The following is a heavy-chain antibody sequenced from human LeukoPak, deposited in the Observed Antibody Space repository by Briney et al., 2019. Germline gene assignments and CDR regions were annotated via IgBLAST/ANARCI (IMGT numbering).Heavy chain of an antibody. CDR2: ISAYNGGT. CDR3: ARGGTYYPCIDY. V-gene: IGHV1-18*01. J-gene: IGHJ4*01. CDR1: GYSFSTTY. Sequence: ASVKVSCKAFGYSFSTTYINWVRQAPGQGLEWMGRISAYNGGTAYAQKFQGRVTMTTDSSTTTAYLHLASLRSDDTAVYYCARGGTYYPCIDYWGQGTLVTVFS. D-gene: IGHD1-26*01.